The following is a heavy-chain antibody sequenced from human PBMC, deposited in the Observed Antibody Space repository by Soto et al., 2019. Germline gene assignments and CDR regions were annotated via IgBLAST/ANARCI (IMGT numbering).Heavy chain of an antibody. CDR1: GGSISSGGYY. CDR2: IYYSGST. D-gene: IGHD3-16*02. V-gene: IGHV4-31*03. CDR3: ARARQISVWWSYRLDWFDP. J-gene: IGHJ5*02. Sequence: QVQLQESGPGLVKPSQTLSLTCTVSGGSISSGGYYWSWIRQHPGKGLEWIGYIYYSGSTYYNPSLKSRVTISVETSKNQFSLKLSSVTAADTVVYYGARARQISVWWSYRLDWFDPWGQGTLVTVSS.